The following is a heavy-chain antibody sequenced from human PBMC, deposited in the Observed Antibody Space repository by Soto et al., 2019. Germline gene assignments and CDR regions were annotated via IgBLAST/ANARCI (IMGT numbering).Heavy chain of an antibody. CDR3: ARGPTDYCDKRGEYSLDS. CDR2: GSTYNGDT. Sequence: QVQLVQSGAEVKEPGASVKVSCKASGYTFITYGMSWVRQAPGQGIDWRGWGSTYNGDTKYADRLQGIVTTTTDKTTGTAKMELRSLRSDETAVYYCARGPTDYCDKRGEYSLDSWGQGPLVTVSS. J-gene: IGHJ5*02. V-gene: IGHV1-18*01. CDR1: GYTFITYG. D-gene: IGHD3-22*01.